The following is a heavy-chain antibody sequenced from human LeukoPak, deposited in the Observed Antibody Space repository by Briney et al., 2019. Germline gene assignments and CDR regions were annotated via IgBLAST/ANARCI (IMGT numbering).Heavy chain of an antibody. CDR1: GGSFSGYY. J-gene: IGHJ5*02. D-gene: IGHD2-2*02. Sequence: SETLSLTCAVYGGSFSGYYWSWIRQPPGKGLEWIGEINHSGSTNYNPSLKSRVTISVDTSKNQFSLKLSSVTAADTAVYYCARGRVDIVVVPAAIKNWFDPWGQGTLVTVSS. V-gene: IGHV4-34*01. CDR2: INHSGST. CDR3: ARGRVDIVVVPAAIKNWFDP.